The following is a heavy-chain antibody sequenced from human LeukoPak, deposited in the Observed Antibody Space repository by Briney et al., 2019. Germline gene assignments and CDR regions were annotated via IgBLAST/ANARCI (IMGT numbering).Heavy chain of an antibody. CDR1: GFTFSSYD. Sequence: GRSLRLSCAASGFTFSSYDMHWVRQAPGKGLEWVAVISYDGSNKYYADSVKGRFTISRDNSKNTLYLQMNSLRAEDTAVYYCAKEGGYGDYESVYYFDYWGQGALVTVSS. CDR3: AKEGGYGDYESVYYFDY. J-gene: IGHJ4*02. CDR2: ISYDGSNK. D-gene: IGHD4-17*01. V-gene: IGHV3-30*18.